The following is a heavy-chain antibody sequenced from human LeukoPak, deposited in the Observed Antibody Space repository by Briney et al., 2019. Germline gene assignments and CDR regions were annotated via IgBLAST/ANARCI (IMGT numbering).Heavy chain of an antibody. V-gene: IGHV3-21*01. D-gene: IGHD3-16*01. CDR3: ARTVLRSLGEFSLRGWFDP. CDR1: GFTFSSYS. CDR2: ISSSSSYI. Sequence: PGGSLRLSCAASGFTFSSYSMNWVRRAPGKGLEWVSSISSSSSYIYYADSVKGRFTISRDNAKNPLYLQMNSLRAEDTAVYYCARTVLRSLGEFSLRGWFDPWGQGTLVIVSS. J-gene: IGHJ5*02.